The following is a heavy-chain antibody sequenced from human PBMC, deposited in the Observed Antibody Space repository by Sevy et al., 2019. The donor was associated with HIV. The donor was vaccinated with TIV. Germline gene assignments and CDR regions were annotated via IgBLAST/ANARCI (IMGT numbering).Heavy chain of an antibody. Sequence: GGSLRLSCAASGFTPSTYGMHWVRQAPGKGLEWVAVIGYDGSNKYYADSVRGRFTISRDKSKNTLLLQMDSRRGEDTAVYYCARDPRMYGDYLLAYFDHWGQGTLVTVSS. D-gene: IGHD2-8*01. V-gene: IGHV3-33*01. CDR3: ARDPRMYGDYLLAYFDH. CDR1: GFTPSTYG. J-gene: IGHJ4*02. CDR2: IGYDGSNK.